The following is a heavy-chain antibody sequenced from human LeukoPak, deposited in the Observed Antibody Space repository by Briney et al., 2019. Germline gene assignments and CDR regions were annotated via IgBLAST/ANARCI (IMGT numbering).Heavy chain of an antibody. CDR2: ISSSSSTI. V-gene: IGHV3-48*01. CDR3: ASSRDGYNWGFDY. J-gene: IGHJ4*02. CDR1: GFTFSSYS. Sequence: GGSLRLSCAASGFTFSSYSMNGVRQAPGKGLEWVSYISSSSSTIYYADSVKGRFTISRDNAKNSLYLQMNSLRAEDTAVYYCASSRDGYNWGFDYWGQGTLVTVSS. D-gene: IGHD5-24*01.